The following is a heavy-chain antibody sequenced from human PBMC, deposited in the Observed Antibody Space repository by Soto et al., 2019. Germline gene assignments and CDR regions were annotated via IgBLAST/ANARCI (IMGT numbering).Heavy chain of an antibody. CDR3: ARGGTTVTDYYYYGMDV. CDR1: GGTFSSYA. V-gene: IGHV1-69*12. J-gene: IGHJ6*02. Sequence: QVQLVQSGAEVKKPGSSVKVSCKASGGTFSSYAISWVRQAPGQGLEWMGGIIPIFGTANYAQKFQGRVTITADESTSTGYMELSSLSSEDTAVYYCARGGTTVTDYYYYGMDVWGQGTTVTVSS. CDR2: IIPIFGTA. D-gene: IGHD4-4*01.